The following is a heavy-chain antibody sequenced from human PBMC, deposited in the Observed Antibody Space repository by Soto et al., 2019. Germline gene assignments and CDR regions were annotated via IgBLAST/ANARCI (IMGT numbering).Heavy chain of an antibody. J-gene: IGHJ6*03. Sequence: EVQLVESGGGLVQPGGSLRLSCAASGFTFSNYWMYWVRQAPGKGLVWVSRINSDGSVSSYADSVKGRLTISRDNVKYTLYRPMDSLRAEDTAVYYCAREDGVGGTCYSLAGSFYYCMDVWGKWTTVTVFS. CDR1: GFTFSNYW. CDR2: INSDGSVS. V-gene: IGHV3-74*01. D-gene: IGHD2-15*01. CDR3: AREDGVGGTCYSLAGSFYYCMDV.